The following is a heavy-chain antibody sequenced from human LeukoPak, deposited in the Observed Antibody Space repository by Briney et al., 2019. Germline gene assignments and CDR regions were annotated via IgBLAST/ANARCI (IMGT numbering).Heavy chain of an antibody. CDR3: ARETSDYAFDI. Sequence: PGGSLRLSCAASGFTFSSYAMHWVRQAPGKGLEWVAVISYDGSNKYYADSVKGRFTISRDNSKNTLYLQMNSLRAEDTAVYYCARETSDYAFDIWGQGTKVTVSS. D-gene: IGHD6-6*01. CDR2: ISYDGSNK. J-gene: IGHJ3*02. V-gene: IGHV3-30*04. CDR1: GFTFSSYA.